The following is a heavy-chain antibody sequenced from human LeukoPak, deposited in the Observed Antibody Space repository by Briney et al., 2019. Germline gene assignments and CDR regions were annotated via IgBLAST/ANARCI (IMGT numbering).Heavy chain of an antibody. J-gene: IGHJ1*01. D-gene: IGHD6-13*01. CDR2: INPNSGGT. CDR1: GYSFTSYG. V-gene: IGHV1-2*02. CDR3: ARGYPLSTTAAGTYFQH. Sequence: ASVKVSCKASGYSFTSYGISWVRQAPGQGLEWMGWINPNSGGTNYAQKFQGRVTMTRDTSISTAYMELSRLRSDDTAVYYCARGYPLSTTAAGTYFQHWGQGTLVTVSS.